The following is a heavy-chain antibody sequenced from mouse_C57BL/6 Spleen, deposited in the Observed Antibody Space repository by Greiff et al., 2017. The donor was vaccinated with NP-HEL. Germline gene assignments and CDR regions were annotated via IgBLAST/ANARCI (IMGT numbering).Heavy chain of an antibody. CDR2: IDPETGGT. J-gene: IGHJ3*01. CDR1: GYTFTDYE. V-gene: IGHV1-15*01. Sequence: QVQLKESGAELVRPGASVTLSCKASGYTFTDYEMHWVKQTPVHGLEWIGAIDPETGGTAYNQKFKGKAILTADKSSSTAYMELRSLTSEDSAVYYCTRLGPIWGQGTLVTVSA. CDR3: TRLGPI.